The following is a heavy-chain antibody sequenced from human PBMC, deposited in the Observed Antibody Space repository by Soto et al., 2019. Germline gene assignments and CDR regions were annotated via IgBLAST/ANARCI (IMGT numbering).Heavy chain of an antibody. CDR2: FDPEDGET. CDR1: GYTLTELS. J-gene: IGHJ4*02. D-gene: IGHD4-17*01. CDR3: ATDRTTVTTFTY. Sequence: PSVKVSCKVSGYTLTELSMHWVRQAPGKGLEWMGGFDPEDGETIYAQKFQGRVTMTEDTSTDTAYMELSSLRSEDTAVYYCATDRTTVTTFTYWGQGTLVTVSS. V-gene: IGHV1-24*01.